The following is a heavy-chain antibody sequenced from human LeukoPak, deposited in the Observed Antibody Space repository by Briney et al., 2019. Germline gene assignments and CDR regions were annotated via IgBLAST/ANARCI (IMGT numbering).Heavy chain of an antibody. V-gene: IGHV3-66*01. CDR1: GFTVSSNY. CDR3: ARTRKRDGYNTFDY. J-gene: IGHJ4*02. CDR2: IYSGGST. D-gene: IGHD5-24*01. Sequence: PGGSLRLSCAASGFTVSSNYMSWVRQAPGKGLEWVSVIYSGGSTYYADSVKGRFTISRDNSKNTLYLQMGSLRAEDMAVYYCARTRKRDGYNTFDYWGQGTLVTVSS.